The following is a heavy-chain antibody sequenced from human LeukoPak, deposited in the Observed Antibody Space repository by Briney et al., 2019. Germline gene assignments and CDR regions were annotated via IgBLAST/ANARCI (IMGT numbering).Heavy chain of an antibody. D-gene: IGHD1-26*01. CDR3: ARDQKVGTTATYTPFDP. CDR2: INTYKGNT. V-gene: IGHV1-18*01. J-gene: IGHJ5*02. CDR1: GYSFNSYG. Sequence: GASVKVSCKASGYSFNSYGISWVRQAPGQGLEWVGWINTYKGNTNYAQKFQGRVSMTTDRSTSTAYLELRSLRSDDTAVYYCARDQKVGTTATYTPFDPWGQGTLVTVSS.